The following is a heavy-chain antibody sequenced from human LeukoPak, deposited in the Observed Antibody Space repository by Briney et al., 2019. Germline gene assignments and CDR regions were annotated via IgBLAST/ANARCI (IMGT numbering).Heavy chain of an antibody. Sequence: GGSLRLSCAASGFTFSSYEMNWVRQAPGKGLEWVSYISSSGSTIYYADSVKGRFTISRDNAKNSLYLQMNSLRAEDTAVYYCARVVLELTYFDYWGQGTLVTVSS. CDR1: GFTFSSYE. V-gene: IGHV3-48*03. D-gene: IGHD1-7*01. CDR2: ISSSGSTI. CDR3: ARVVLELTYFDY. J-gene: IGHJ4*02.